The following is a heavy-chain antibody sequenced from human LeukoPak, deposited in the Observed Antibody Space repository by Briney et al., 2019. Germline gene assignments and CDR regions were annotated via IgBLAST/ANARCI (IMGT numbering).Heavy chain of an antibody. CDR1: GFPFDVQT. CDR2: MKEDGTEI. Sequence: PGGSLRLSCAASGFPFDVQTMSWVRQAPGKGLDWVASMKEDGTEIHYVDSVKGRFTIFRDNPKNSLYLQMNSLRAEDTAVYYCVRGGAAQGRFEKWGQGTQVTVSS. J-gene: IGHJ4*02. CDR3: VRGGAAQGRFEK. D-gene: IGHD6-25*01. V-gene: IGHV3-7*01.